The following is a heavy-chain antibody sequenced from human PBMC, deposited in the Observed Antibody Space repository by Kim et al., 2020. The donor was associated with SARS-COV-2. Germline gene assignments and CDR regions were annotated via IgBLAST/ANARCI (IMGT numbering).Heavy chain of an antibody. V-gene: IGHV3-66*04. D-gene: IGHD1-26*01. CDR3: ARPRGSGSYFDN. J-gene: IGHJ4*02. Sequence: SADSVKGRFTISRDTSKNTRYLQMDSLSVEDTAFYDCARPRGSGSYFDNWGQGTLVTVSS.